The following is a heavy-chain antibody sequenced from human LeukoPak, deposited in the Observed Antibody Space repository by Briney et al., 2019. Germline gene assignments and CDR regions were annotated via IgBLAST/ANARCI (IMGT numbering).Heavy chain of an antibody. Sequence: SETLSLTCAVSGYSISSGYYWAWIRQPPGKGLDWIGSIYHSGSTYYNPSLKSRVTISVDTSKNQFSLKLSSVTAADTAVYYCAKINSSGWQKSFDYWGQGTLVTVSS. CDR2: IYHSGST. D-gene: IGHD6-19*01. CDR3: AKINSSGWQKSFDY. CDR1: GYSISSGYY. V-gene: IGHV4-38-2*01. J-gene: IGHJ4*02.